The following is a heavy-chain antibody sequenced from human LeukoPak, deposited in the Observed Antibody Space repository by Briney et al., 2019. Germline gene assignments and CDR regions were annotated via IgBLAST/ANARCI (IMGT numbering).Heavy chain of an antibody. Sequence: GASVTVSCKASGYTFTIYAMHWVRQAPGQRLEWMGWINAGNGNTKYSQEFQGRVTITRDTSASTAYMELSSLRSEDMAVYYCARAEPSGIAAAGGFDPWGQGTLVTVSS. D-gene: IGHD6-13*01. J-gene: IGHJ5*02. CDR2: INAGNGNT. CDR1: GYTFTIYA. V-gene: IGHV1-3*03. CDR3: ARAEPSGIAAAGGFDP.